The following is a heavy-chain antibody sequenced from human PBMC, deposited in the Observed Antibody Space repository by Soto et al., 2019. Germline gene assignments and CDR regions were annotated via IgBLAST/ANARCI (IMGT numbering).Heavy chain of an antibody. J-gene: IGHJ4*02. D-gene: IGHD1-26*01. V-gene: IGHV1-3*01. Sequence: DSVKVSCKGSRYNLTAYAMHWVLQAPGQGLEWMGLINPGNAKTKYSQIFQTRITIYGDTSASTVYMELSSLTSEDTAMYYCARVRTGVGWDYWGRGTLVTVSS. CDR1: RYNLTAYA. CDR3: ARVRTGVGWDY. CDR2: INPGNAKT.